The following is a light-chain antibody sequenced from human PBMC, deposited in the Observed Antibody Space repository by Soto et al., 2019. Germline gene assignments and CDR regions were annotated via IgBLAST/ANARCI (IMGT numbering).Light chain of an antibody. J-gene: IGKJ5*01. Sequence: EIVMTQSPATLSVSPGERVTLSCRASLSVSSNLAWYQQKPGQAPRLLIYGASTRATGIPARFSGSGSGTEFTLTISSLQSEDFPVFYCQQYDNWPITFGQGTRLEIK. CDR3: QQYDNWPIT. CDR1: LSVSSN. V-gene: IGKV3-15*01. CDR2: GAS.